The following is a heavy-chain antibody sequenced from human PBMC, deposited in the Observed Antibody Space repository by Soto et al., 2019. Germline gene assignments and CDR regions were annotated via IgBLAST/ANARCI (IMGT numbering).Heavy chain of an antibody. CDR3: ARAHKRYCSSKSCYPYNWLDP. CDR2: IIPIFGTA. Sequence: GASVKVSCKASGGTFSSYAISWVRQAPGQGLEWMGGIIPIFGTANYAQKFQGRVTITADESTSTAYMELSSLRSEDTAVYYCARAHKRYCSSKSCYPYNWLDPWGQGTLVTVSS. CDR1: GGTFSSYA. D-gene: IGHD2-2*01. J-gene: IGHJ5*02. V-gene: IGHV1-69*13.